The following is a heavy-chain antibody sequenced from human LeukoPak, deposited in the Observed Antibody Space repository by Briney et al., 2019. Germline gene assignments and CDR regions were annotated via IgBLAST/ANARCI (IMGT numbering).Heavy chain of an antibody. V-gene: IGHV3-21*01. CDR2: ISSSSNYI. CDR1: GYTLRFYS. J-gene: IGHJ6*02. D-gene: IGHD2-15*01. Sequence: GGSLRLSCVASGYTLRFYSMNWVRQAPGKGLEWVSSISSSSNYIDYADSLRGRLTISRDNSKNSLYLQINSLRAEDTAVYFCARVRWDCSGGSCYPGGMDVWGQGTTVTVSS. CDR3: ARVRWDCSGGSCYPGGMDV.